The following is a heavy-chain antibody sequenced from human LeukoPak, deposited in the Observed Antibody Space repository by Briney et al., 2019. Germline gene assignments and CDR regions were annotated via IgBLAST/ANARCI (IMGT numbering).Heavy chain of an antibody. V-gene: IGHV3-23*01. CDR1: GFTFRSYS. D-gene: IGHD3-10*01. J-gene: IGHJ4*02. CDR2: ISGSGGST. Sequence: GGSLRLSCAASGFTFRSYSMNWVRQAPGKGLEWVSVISGSGGSTYYADSVKGRFTISRDNSKSTLYLQMDSLRGEDTAVYYCAKQYGSGSYLSLDYWGQGTLVTVSS. CDR3: AKQYGSGSYLSLDY.